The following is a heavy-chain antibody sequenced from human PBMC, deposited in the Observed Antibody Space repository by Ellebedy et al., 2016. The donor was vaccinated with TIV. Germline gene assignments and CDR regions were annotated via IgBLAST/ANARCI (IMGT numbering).Heavy chain of an antibody. CDR2: ISYDGSNQ. CDR3: ARGRRIAVAGTGSWFDP. V-gene: IGHV3-30-3*01. D-gene: IGHD6-19*01. Sequence: PGGSLRLSCAASGFTFSYYAMHWVRQAPGKGLEWVALISYDGSNQYYADSVKGRFTISRDNSKNTLYLQMNSLRAEDTAVYYCARGRRIAVAGTGSWFDPWGQGTLVTVSS. J-gene: IGHJ5*02. CDR1: GFTFSYYA.